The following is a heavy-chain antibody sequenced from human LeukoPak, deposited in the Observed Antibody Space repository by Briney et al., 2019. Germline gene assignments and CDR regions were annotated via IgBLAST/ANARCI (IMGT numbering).Heavy chain of an antibody. CDR1: GGTFSSYA. J-gene: IGHJ6*02. D-gene: IGHD3-16*01. CDR3: ARGDGGFFGTDV. V-gene: IGHV1-69*04. CDR2: IIPILGTG. Sequence: SLKVSCKPSGGTFSSYAINWVRQAPGQGLEWMRRIIPILGTGNFAQKFQGRVTITADKSTSTAYMELSSLRSDDTAVYYCARGDGGFFGTDVWGQGTTVTVSS.